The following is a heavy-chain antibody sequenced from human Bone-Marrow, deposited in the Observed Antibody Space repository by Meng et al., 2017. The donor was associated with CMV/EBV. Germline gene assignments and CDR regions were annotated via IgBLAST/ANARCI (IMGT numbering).Heavy chain of an antibody. V-gene: IGHV3-73*01. D-gene: IGHD4-23*01. CDR3: TRYGGSGP. CDR1: GFTFSGSA. J-gene: IGHJ5*02. Sequence: GGSLRLSCAASGFTFSGSAMHWVRQASGKGLEWVGRIRSKANSYATAYAATVKGMFTISRDDSKNTAYLQMNSLKTEDTDVYSGTRYGGSGPWGQGTLVNVSS. CDR2: IRSKANSYAT.